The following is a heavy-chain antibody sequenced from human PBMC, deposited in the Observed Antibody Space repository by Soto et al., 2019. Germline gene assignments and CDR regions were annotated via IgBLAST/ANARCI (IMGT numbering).Heavy chain of an antibody. D-gene: IGHD2-21*02. J-gene: IGHJ6*02. CDR1: GFTFSGYA. V-gene: IGHV3-48*03. CDR3: ARVRIVVVTTYPGDYYGMDV. Sequence: GGSLRLSCAASGFTFSGYAMSWVRQSPGKGLEWVSYISSSGSTIYYADSVKGRFTISRDNAKNSLYLQMNGLRAEDTAVYYCARVRIVVVTTYPGDYYGMDVWGQGTTVTVS. CDR2: ISSSGSTI.